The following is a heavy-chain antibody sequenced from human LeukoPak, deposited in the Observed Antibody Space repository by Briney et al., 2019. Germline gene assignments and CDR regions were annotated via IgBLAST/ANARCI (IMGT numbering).Heavy chain of an antibody. D-gene: IGHD6-19*01. J-gene: IGHJ4*02. CDR3: ARVSQWLVPY. Sequence: PGGSLSLFCAASGFTFSDYYMSWIRQAPGKGLEWVSYISSTSSYINYADSVKGRFTISRDNAKNSLFLQMNSLRAEDTAVYYCARVSQWLVPYCGQGTLVTVSS. CDR2: ISSTSSYI. CDR1: GFTFSDYY. V-gene: IGHV3-11*05.